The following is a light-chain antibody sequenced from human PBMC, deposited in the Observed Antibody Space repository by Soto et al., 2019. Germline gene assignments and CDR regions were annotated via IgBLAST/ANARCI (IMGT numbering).Light chain of an antibody. CDR1: QSIGSS. J-gene: IGKJ1*01. V-gene: IGKV1-5*01. Sequence: DIQMTQSPSTLSASVGDRVTITCRASQSIGSSLAWYQQKPGKAPNLLLSDASSLERGVRSRFSGSGSGTEFTLTIRSLQPDDCATYYCQQYNVYSRTFGHGTKVAIK. CDR2: DAS. CDR3: QQYNVYSRT.